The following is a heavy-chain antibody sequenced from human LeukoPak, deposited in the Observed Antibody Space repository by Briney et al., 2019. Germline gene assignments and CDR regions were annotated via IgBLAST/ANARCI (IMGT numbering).Heavy chain of an antibody. J-gene: IGHJ4*02. V-gene: IGHV3-66*01. Sequence: PGGSLRLSCAASGFTVSSNYMSWVRQAPGKGLEWVSIIYSGGTTYYADSVKGRFTISRDNSKNTLYLQMNSLRAEDTAVYYCATERDSSWTFDSWGQGTLVTVSS. CDR1: GFTVSSNY. CDR3: ATERDSSWTFDS. CDR2: IYSGGTT. D-gene: IGHD6-13*01.